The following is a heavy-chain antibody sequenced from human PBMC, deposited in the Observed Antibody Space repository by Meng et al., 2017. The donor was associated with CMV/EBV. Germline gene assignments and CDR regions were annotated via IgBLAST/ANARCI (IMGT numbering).Heavy chain of an antibody. CDR1: GFLFSSYG. CDR3: ARDWDFYDNTGYPIDY. CDR2: IWYDGSNK. Sequence: GESLKISCAASGFLFSSYGMHWARQAPGKGLEWVTFIWYDGSNKYYADSVKGRFTTSRDNSRNTLHLQMNSLRAEDTAIYYCARDWDFYDNTGYPIDYWGQGTLVTVSS. D-gene: IGHD3-22*01. J-gene: IGHJ4*02. V-gene: IGHV3-30*02.